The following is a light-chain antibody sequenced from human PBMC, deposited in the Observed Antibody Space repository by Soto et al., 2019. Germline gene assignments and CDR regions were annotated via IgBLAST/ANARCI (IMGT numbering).Light chain of an antibody. Sequence: QSVLTQPTSVSGSPGQSITISCTGNHNDIGTYDYVSWYQQHPGRAPRLLIHGVTTRPSGISGRFSASKSGLTASLTISGLQPEDEADYCSSYTTSSTLLFGPGTKVTVL. CDR3: SSYTTSSTLL. CDR1: HNDIGTYDY. J-gene: IGLJ1*01. V-gene: IGLV2-14*03. CDR2: GVT.